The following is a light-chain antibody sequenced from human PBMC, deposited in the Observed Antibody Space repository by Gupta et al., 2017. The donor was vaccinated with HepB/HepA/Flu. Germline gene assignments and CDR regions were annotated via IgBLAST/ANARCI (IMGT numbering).Light chain of an antibody. Sequence: DIVMTQSPDSLSASLGERATINCKSSQSVFWNSNSKNFLSWCQQKPGQPPKLLISWASTRESGVPDRFSGSESGTDFTLTISSLQAEDVAIYYCQQDDSYPLTFGGGTRVEIK. V-gene: IGKV4-1*01. CDR1: QSVFWNSNSKNF. CDR2: WAS. J-gene: IGKJ4*01. CDR3: QQDDSYPLT.